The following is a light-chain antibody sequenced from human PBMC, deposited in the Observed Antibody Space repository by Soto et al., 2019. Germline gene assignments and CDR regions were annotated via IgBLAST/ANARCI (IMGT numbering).Light chain of an antibody. J-gene: IGKJ1*01. CDR2: KAS. CDR3: QQYDSYPWT. V-gene: IGKV1-5*03. CDR1: QTISNW. Sequence: DIQMTQSPSTLSASVGDRVTIMCRASQTISNWLAWYQQEPGKAPKLLIYKASNVESGVPSRFSGSGSGTEFTLTISSLHPDDFQTYYCQQYDSYPWTFGQGTRVEI.